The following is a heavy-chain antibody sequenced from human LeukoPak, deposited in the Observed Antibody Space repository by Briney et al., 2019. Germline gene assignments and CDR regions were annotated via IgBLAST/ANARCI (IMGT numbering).Heavy chain of an antibody. CDR3: ARLRAAAGTFQIWGNYYYYYMDV. D-gene: IGHD6-13*01. Sequence: ASVKVSCKASGYTFTSYGISWVRQAPGQGLEWMGWISAYNGNTNYAQKLQGRVTMTTDTCTSTAYMEMRSMRSDDTAVYYCARLRAAAGTFQIWGNYYYYYMDVWGKGTTVTVSS. J-gene: IGHJ6*03. CDR1: GYTFTSYG. V-gene: IGHV1-18*01. CDR2: ISAYNGNT.